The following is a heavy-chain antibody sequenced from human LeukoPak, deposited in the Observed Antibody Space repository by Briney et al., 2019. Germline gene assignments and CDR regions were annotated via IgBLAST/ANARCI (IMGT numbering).Heavy chain of an antibody. Sequence: GGSLRLSCSASGFSFSTSAMHWVRQAAGKGLEYVSSISTNGGSTYYADSVKGRFTISRDNCRNTLDLQMSSLRAEDTAVYYCVKGGRTTGTTALDYWGHGTLVTVSS. V-gene: IGHV3-64D*06. CDR2: ISTNGGST. D-gene: IGHD1-1*01. J-gene: IGHJ4*01. CDR3: VKGGRTTGTTALDY. CDR1: GFSFSTSA.